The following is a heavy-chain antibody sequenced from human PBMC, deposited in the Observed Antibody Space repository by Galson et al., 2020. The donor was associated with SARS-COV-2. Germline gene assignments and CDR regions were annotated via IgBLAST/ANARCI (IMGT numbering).Heavy chain of an antibody. D-gene: IGHD2-2*01. CDR2: ISSTSNTI. J-gene: IGHJ4*02. V-gene: IGHV3-48*01. Sequence: GGSLRLSCAVSGFTFSNYSINWVRQAPGKGLEWVSYISSTSNTIYYADSVKGRFTISRDNAKNSLYLQMNSLRAEDTAVYYCASYGSSSSCYKGANDYWGQGTLVTVSS. CDR3: ASYGSSSSCYKGANDY. CDR1: GFTFSNYS.